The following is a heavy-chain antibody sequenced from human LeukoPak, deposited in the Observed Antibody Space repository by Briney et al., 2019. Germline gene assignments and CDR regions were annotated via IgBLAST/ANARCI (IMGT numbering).Heavy chain of an antibody. V-gene: IGHV4-38-2*02. Sequence: SETLSLTCTVSGYSIGSGYYWGWIRQPPGKGLEWIGSIYHSGSTYYNPSLKSRVTISVDTSKNQFSLKLSSVTAADTAVYYCARAAQIVVVPAAIVAGFDPWGQGTLVTVSS. D-gene: IGHD2-2*02. CDR2: IYHSGST. CDR3: ARAAQIVVVPAAIVAGFDP. CDR1: GYSIGSGYY. J-gene: IGHJ5*02.